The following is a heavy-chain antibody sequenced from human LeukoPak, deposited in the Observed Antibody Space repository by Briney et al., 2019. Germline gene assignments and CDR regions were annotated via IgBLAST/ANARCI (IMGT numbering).Heavy chain of an antibody. CDR2: ISGSGGTT. V-gene: IGHV3-23*01. CDR1: GFTFSSYA. D-gene: IGHD4-17*01. Sequence: GGSLRLSCAASGFTFSSYAMSWVRQAPGKGLEWVSAISGSGGTTYYANSVKGRFTFSRDNSKNTLYLQINSLRAEDTAIYYCVRMIRDYGDSNWFDPWGQGTLVTVSS. CDR3: VRMIRDYGDSNWFDP. J-gene: IGHJ5*02.